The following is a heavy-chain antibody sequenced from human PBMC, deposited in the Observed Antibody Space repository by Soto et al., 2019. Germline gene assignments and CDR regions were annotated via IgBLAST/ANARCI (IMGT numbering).Heavy chain of an antibody. D-gene: IGHD6-6*01. CDR3: ARGSFRESIAARHPFDP. Sequence: SETLSLTCTVSGGSISSYYWSWIRQPPGKGLEWIGYIYYSGSTNYNPSLKSRVTISVDTSKNQFSLKLSSVTAADTAVYYCARGSFRESIAARHPFDPWGQGNLVTVSS. V-gene: IGHV4-59*01. J-gene: IGHJ5*02. CDR2: IYYSGST. CDR1: GGSISSYY.